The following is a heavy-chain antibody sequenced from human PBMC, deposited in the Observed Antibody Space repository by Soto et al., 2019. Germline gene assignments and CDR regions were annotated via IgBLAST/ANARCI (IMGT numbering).Heavy chain of an antibody. V-gene: IGHV3-23*01. J-gene: IGHJ5*02. CDR1: EFTFNNYA. CDR2: ISGDGDTT. D-gene: IGHD6-19*01. Sequence: EVQLLESGGGLVQPGGSLRLSCAASEFTFNNYAMSWVRQAPGEGLEWVSTISGDGDTTYYADSVKGRFTISRDNSKNTLSLQMNSLRAEDTAVYYCVKDRRSPPYQWLVRGWFDPWGQGTLVTVSS. CDR3: VKDRRSPPYQWLVRGWFDP.